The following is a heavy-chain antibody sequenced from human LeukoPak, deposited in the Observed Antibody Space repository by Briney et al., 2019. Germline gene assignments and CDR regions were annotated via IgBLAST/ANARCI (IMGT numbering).Heavy chain of an antibody. D-gene: IGHD4-23*01. V-gene: IGHV4-31*03. J-gene: IGHJ4*02. CDR3: ARDRRWPQTIFDY. CDR1: GGSISSGGYY. Sequence: PSETLSLTCTVSGGSISSGGYYWSWIRQHPGKGLEWFGYIYYSGSTYYNPSLKSRVTISVDTSKNQFSLKLSSVTAADTAVYYCARDRRWPQTIFDYWGQGTLVTVSS. CDR2: IYYSGST.